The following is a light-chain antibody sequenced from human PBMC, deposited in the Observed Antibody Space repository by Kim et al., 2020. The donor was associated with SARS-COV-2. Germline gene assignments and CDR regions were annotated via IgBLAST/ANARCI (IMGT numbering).Light chain of an antibody. CDR2: STN. CDR3: VLYMGSGISV. V-gene: IGLV8-61*01. Sequence: QTVVTQEPSFSVSPGGTVTLTCGLSSGSVSTSYYPSWYQQTPGQAPRTLIYSTNIRSSGVPDRFSGSILGNKAALTITGAQADDESDYYCVLYMGSGISVFGGGTQLTV. J-gene: IGLJ3*02. CDR1: SGSVSTSYY.